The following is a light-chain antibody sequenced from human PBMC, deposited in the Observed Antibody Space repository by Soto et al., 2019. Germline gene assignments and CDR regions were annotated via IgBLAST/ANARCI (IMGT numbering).Light chain of an antibody. Sequence: QSALTQPPSASGSPGQSVTISCTGTSSDVGGYNYVSWYQQHPGAAPKLMIYEVGNRPSGVPDRFSGSKSGNTASLTVSGLQAEAEYDCYCSSYGGDNKVVFGGGTKLTVL. J-gene: IGLJ2*01. CDR2: EVG. CDR3: SSYGGDNKVV. CDR1: SSDVGGYNY. V-gene: IGLV2-8*01.